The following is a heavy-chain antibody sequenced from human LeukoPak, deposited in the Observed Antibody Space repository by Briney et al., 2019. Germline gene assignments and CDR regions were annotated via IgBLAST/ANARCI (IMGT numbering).Heavy chain of an antibody. D-gene: IGHD3-22*01. CDR1: GGTFSSYA. J-gene: IGHJ4*02. CDR3: ARHSNYDDRSGYYLGAFDY. V-gene: IGHV1-18*01. CDR2: INPYNGNA. Sequence: ASVKVSCKASGGTFSSYAISWVRQAPGQGLEWMGWINPYNGNAYYAQNVQGRVTMTTDTSTSTAYMELRSLRSDDTAVYYCARHSNYDDRSGYYLGAFDYWGQGTLVTVSS.